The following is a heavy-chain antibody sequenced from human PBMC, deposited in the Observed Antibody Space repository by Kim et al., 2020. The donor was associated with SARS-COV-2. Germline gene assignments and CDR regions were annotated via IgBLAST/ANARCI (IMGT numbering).Heavy chain of an antibody. Sequence: ASVKVSCKASGYSFTIYAMHWVRQAPGQRLEWMGWINAGNGNTKYSQNFQGRVTITRDTSASTAYMELSSLRSEDTAIYYCTRVQGGNYDYWGQGTLVTVSS. CDR3: TRVQGGNYDY. D-gene: IGHD1-26*01. J-gene: IGHJ4*02. CDR1: GYSFTIYA. V-gene: IGHV1-3*01. CDR2: INAGNGNT.